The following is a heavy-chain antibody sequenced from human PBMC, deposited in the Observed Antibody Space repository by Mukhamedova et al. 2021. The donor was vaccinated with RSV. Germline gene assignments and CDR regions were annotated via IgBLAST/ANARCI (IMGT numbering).Heavy chain of an antibody. CDR3: APVLDIVVLSGGKGY. J-gene: IGHJ4*02. D-gene: IGHD2-2*03. Sequence: EWVSSISSSSSYIYYADSVKGRFTISRDNAKNSLYLQMNSLRAEDTAVYYCAPVLDIVVLSGGKGYWGQGTLVTVSS. CDR2: ISSSSSYI. V-gene: IGHV3-21*01.